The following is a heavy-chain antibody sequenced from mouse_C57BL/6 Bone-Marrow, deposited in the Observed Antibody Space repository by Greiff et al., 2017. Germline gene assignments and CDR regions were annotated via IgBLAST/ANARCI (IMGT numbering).Heavy chain of an antibody. CDR1: GYTFTSYW. J-gene: IGHJ1*03. Sequence: VQLQQPGAELVMPGASVKLSCKASGYTFTSYWMHWVKQRPGQGLEWIGEIDPSDSYTHYNQKFKGTSTLTVDKSSSTAYMQLSRLTSEDSAVYNSAREKVSTVPYWYFDVWGTGTTVTVSS. CDR3: AREKVSTVPYWYFDV. D-gene: IGHD1-1*01. V-gene: IGHV1-69*01. CDR2: IDPSDSYT.